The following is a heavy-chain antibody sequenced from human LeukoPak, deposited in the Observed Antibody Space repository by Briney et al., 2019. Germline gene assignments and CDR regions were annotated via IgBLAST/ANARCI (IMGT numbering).Heavy chain of an antibody. V-gene: IGHV5-51*01. J-gene: IGHJ4*02. Sequence: GESLKISCKGSGYSFTSYWIGWVRQMPGKGLEWMGIIYPGESDTRYSPSFRGQVTISADKSISTAYLQWSSLKASDTAMYYCARHGVRGVIIEDYWGQGTLVTVSS. D-gene: IGHD3-10*01. CDR2: IYPGESDT. CDR1: GYSFTSYW. CDR3: ARHGVRGVIIEDY.